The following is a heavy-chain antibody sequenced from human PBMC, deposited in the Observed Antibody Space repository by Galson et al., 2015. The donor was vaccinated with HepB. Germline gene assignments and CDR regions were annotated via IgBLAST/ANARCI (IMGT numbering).Heavy chain of an antibody. D-gene: IGHD3-16*01. CDR1: GFIFRHHA. J-gene: IGHJ5*02. Sequence: SLRLSCAGSGFIFRHHALAWIRQAPGKGLEWVSGINGRGPPRYYSDAVKGRFYISRDNSKDTVFLQMDNLRAEDTAVYYCVKEGSWFGGDWFDPWGQGALVTVS. CDR2: INGRGPPR. V-gene: IGHV3-23*01. CDR3: VKEGSWFGGDWFDP.